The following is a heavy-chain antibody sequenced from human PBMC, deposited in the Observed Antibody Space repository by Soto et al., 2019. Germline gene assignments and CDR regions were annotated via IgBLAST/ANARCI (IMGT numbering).Heavy chain of an antibody. CDR1: GGSISSYY. V-gene: IGHV4-59*01. CDR2: IYYSGST. J-gene: IGHJ4*02. Sequence: SETLSLTCTVSGGSISSYYWSWIRQPPGKGLEWIGYIYYSGSTNYNPSLKSRVTISVDTSKNQFSLKLSSVTAADTAVYYCARRRQLGDIFDYWGQGTLVTVSS. CDR3: ARRRQLGDIFDY. D-gene: IGHD6-6*01.